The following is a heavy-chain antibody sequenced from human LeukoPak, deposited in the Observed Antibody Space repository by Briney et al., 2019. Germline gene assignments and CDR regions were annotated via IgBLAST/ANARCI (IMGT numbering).Heavy chain of an antibody. Sequence: GESLKISCKGSGYTFSSYWIGWVRQMPGKVQGWMEIIYPGDSDTSYSPSLQGQVTISVDTSIGTAYLQWSSLKASDTAIYYCARQNDFRLDYWGQGTLVTVSS. J-gene: IGHJ4*02. CDR2: IYPGDSDT. D-gene: IGHD3-3*01. V-gene: IGHV5-51*01. CDR1: GYTFSSYW. CDR3: ARQNDFRLDY.